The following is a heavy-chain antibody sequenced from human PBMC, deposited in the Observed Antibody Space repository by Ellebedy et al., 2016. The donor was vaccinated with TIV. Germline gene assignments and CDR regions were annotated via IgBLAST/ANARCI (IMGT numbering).Heavy chain of an antibody. J-gene: IGHJ4*02. D-gene: IGHD6-13*01. CDR2: IYYSGST. CDR3: ARATSSSFPFDY. CDR1: GGSIGSGGYY. Sequence: MPSETLSLTCTVSGGSIGSGGYYWSWIRQHPGKGLEWIGYIYYSGSTYYNPSLKSRVTISVDTSKNQFSLKLSSVTAADTAVYYCARATSSSFPFDYWGQGTLVTVSS. V-gene: IGHV4-31*03.